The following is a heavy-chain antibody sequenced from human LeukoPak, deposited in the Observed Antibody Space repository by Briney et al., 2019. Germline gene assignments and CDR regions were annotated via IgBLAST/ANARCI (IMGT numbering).Heavy chain of an antibody. V-gene: IGHV7-4-1*02. CDR2: INTNTGNP. D-gene: IGHD3-22*01. Sequence: ASVKVSCKASGYTFTSYGISWVRQAPGQGLEWMGWINTNTGNPTYAQGFTGRFVFSLDTSVSTAYLQISSLKAEDAAVYYCARDLVENNDSSGYPLEDVWGQGTTVTVSS. CDR3: ARDLVENNDSSGYPLEDV. J-gene: IGHJ6*02. CDR1: GYTFTSYG.